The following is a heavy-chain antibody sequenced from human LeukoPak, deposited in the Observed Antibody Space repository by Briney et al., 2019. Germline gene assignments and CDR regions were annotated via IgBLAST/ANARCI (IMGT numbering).Heavy chain of an antibody. CDR3: ARADSGWYPFDY. V-gene: IGHV3-53*01. CDR1: GFTASSNY. CDR2: IYSGGST. Sequence: GGSLRLSCAASGFTASSNYMSWVRQAPGKGLEWVSVIYSGGSTYYADSVKGRFTISRDNSKNTLYLQMNSLRAEDTAVYYCARADSGWYPFDYWGQGTLVTVSS. D-gene: IGHD6-19*01. J-gene: IGHJ4*02.